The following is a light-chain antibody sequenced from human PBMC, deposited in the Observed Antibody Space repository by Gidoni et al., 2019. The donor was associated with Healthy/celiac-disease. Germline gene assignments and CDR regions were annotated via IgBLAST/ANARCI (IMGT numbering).Light chain of an antibody. CDR2: AAS. J-gene: IGKJ5*01. V-gene: IGKV1-9*01. CDR1: QCISRY. CDR3: QQLNSYPVT. Sequence: DIQFTQSPSFLSASVGDRVTLTCRASQCISRYLAWYQQKPGKAPKLLIYAASTLQSGVPTRCSGSGSGTEFTLTISSLQPEDFATYYCQQLNSYPVTFGQGTRLEIK.